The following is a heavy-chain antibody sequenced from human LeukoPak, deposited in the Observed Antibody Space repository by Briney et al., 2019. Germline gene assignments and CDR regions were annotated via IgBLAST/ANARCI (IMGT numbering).Heavy chain of an antibody. CDR2: IIPILGIA. Sequence: SVKVSCKASGGTFSSYTISWVRQAPGQGLEWMGRIIPILGIANYAQKFQGKVTITADKSTSTAYMELSSLRSEDTAVYYCARDPDFWSGYYYMDVWGKGTTVTVSS. V-gene: IGHV1-69*04. J-gene: IGHJ6*03. D-gene: IGHD3-3*01. CDR3: ARDPDFWSGYYYMDV. CDR1: GGTFSSYT.